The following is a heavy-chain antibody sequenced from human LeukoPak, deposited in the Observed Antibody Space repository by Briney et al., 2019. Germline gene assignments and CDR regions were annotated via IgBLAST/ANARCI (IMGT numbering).Heavy chain of an antibody. CDR1: GFTLSYYW. CDR3: AREARGTRAAFDI. V-gene: IGHV3-7*01. CDR2: IQEDGSNK. J-gene: IGHJ3*02. Sequence: GSLRLSCAASGFTLSYYWMSWVRQAPGKGLEWVANIQEDGSNKYYVGSVKGRFTISRDNAKNSVYLQMNSLRAEDTAVYYCAREARGTRAAFDIWGQGTVVTVS. D-gene: IGHD1-1*01.